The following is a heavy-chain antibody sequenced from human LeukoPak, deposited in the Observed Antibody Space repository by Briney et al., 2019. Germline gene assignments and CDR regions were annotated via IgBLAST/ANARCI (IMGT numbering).Heavy chain of an antibody. CDR1: GHTFTGYH. Sequence: ASVKVSCKASGHTFTGYHMHWVRQAPGQGLEWMGWINPNSGGTNYAQKFQGRVTMTRDTSISTAYMELSRLRSDDTAVYYCAMPYYDFWSGYYRFDYWGQGTLVTVSS. CDR2: INPNSGGT. CDR3: AMPYYDFWSGYYRFDY. V-gene: IGHV1-2*02. D-gene: IGHD3-3*01. J-gene: IGHJ4*02.